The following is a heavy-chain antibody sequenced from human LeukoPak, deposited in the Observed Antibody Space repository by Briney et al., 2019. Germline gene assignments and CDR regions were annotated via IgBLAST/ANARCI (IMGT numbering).Heavy chain of an antibody. D-gene: IGHD6-13*01. CDR2: ISYDGSNK. CDR1: GFTFSSCA. Sequence: GGSLRLSCAASGFTFSSCAMHWVRQAPGKGLEWVAVISYDGSNKYYADSVKGRFTISRDNSKNTLYLQMNSLRAEDTAVYYCARDAAAVGLVDYWGQGTLVTVSS. V-gene: IGHV3-30-3*01. J-gene: IGHJ4*02. CDR3: ARDAAAVGLVDY.